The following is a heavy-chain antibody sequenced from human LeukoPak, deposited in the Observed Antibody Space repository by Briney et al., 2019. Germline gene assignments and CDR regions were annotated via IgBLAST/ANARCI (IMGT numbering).Heavy chain of an antibody. J-gene: IGHJ4*02. V-gene: IGHV3-23*01. Sequence: GGSLRLSCAAPGFTFSSYAMSWVRQAPGKGLEWVSTISGSGSGGSTYYAASVKGRFTISRDNSKNTLYLQMNSLRAEDTAVYFCAKDRLQGLFDYWGQGTLVTVSS. CDR1: GFTFSSYA. CDR2: ISGSGSGGST. D-gene: IGHD3-16*01. CDR3: AKDRLQGLFDY.